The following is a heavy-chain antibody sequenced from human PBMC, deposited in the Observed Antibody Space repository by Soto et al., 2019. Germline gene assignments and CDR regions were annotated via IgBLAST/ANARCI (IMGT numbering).Heavy chain of an antibody. D-gene: IGHD1-1*01. CDR3: AKTVRHDNWFDP. V-gene: IGHV4-30-4*01. J-gene: IGHJ5*02. Sequence: SETLSLTCTVSGGSISSGDYYWSWIRQPPGKGLEWIGYIYYSGSTYYNPSLKSRVTISVDTSKNQFSLKLSSVTAADTAVYYCAKTVRHDNWFDPWGQGTLVTVSS. CDR1: GGSISSGDYY. CDR2: IYYSGST.